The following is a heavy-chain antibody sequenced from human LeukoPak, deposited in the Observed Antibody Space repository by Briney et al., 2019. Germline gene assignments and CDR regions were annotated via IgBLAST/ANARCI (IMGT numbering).Heavy chain of an antibody. J-gene: IGHJ3*02. Sequence: GGSLGLSCAASGFTFNNYAMSWVRQAPGKGLEWVSASGSGGNTYYADSVKGRFSISRDTSKNTLHLQMSSLRAEDTAIYYCAKHIGYSSGHGHDGFDIWGQGTMVTVSS. CDR3: AKHIGYSSGHGHDGFDI. CDR1: GFTFNNYA. D-gene: IGHD2-15*01. CDR2: SGSGGNT. V-gene: IGHV3-23*01.